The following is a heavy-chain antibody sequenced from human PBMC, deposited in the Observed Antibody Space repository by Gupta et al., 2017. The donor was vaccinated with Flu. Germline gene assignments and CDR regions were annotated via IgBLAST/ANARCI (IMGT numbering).Heavy chain of an antibody. D-gene: IGHD2-21*01. CDR1: DCTFTDQY. Sequence: VQLLQSRLEATKPGASVPVSSMTPDCTFTDQYIHCVRQAPGKGPERVGGIKPNSGATKYAQNFQGRVTMTKDTTITTVYMELSRVRSGESAIYCCATEEANGCWPLETWGQGTLVTVSS. CDR3: ATEEANGCWPLET. CDR2: IKPNSGAT. J-gene: IGHJ5*02. V-gene: IGHV1-2*02.